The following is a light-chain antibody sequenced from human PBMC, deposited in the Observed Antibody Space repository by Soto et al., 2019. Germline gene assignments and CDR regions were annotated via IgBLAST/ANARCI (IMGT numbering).Light chain of an antibody. CDR1: SSNIGAGYD. CDR2: GNS. CDR3: QSYDSSLSGSVV. J-gene: IGLJ2*01. V-gene: IGLV1-40*01. Sequence: QSVLTQPPSVSGAPGQRVTISCTGSSSNIGAGYDVHWYQQLPGTAPKLLIYGNSNRPSGVPDRFSGSKSGTSASLAITGLQCEDEADYYCQSYDSSLSGSVVFGRGTKLNVL.